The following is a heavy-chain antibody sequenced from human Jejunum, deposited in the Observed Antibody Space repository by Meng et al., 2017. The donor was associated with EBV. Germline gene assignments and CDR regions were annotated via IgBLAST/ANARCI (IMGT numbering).Heavy chain of an antibody. CDR2: IYHSGST. CDR1: SGSIFSSNW. Sequence: QMQRKESGPGLAKPPGTLSLTCAVSSGSIFSSNWWTWVRQPPGKGLEWIGEIYHSGSTNYNPSLKSRITMSLDKSKNQFSLKLRSVTAADTAVYYCASIHPSIDSWGPGTLVTVSS. V-gene: IGHV4-4*03. D-gene: IGHD2-21*01. J-gene: IGHJ4*02. CDR3: ASIHPSIDS.